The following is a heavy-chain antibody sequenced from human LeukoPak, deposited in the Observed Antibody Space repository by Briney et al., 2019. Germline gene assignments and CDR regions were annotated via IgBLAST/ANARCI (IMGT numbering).Heavy chain of an antibody. CDR3: ARENDSGWSGPFDY. J-gene: IGHJ4*02. V-gene: IGHV3-7*03. CDR1: GFTFSSYW. Sequence: GGSLRLSCAASGFTFSSYWMTWVRQAPGKGLEWVANIKQDGSEKYYVDSVKGRFTISRDNAKNSLYLQVNSLRAEGTAVYYCARENDSGWSGPFDYWGQGTLVTVSS. CDR2: IKQDGSEK. D-gene: IGHD6-19*01.